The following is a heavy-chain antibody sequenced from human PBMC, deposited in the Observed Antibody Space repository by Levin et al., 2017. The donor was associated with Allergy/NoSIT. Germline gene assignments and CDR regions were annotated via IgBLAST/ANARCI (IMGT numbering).Heavy chain of an antibody. CDR3: ASIQSAFSTAFDY. J-gene: IGHJ4*02. V-gene: IGHV3-30*03. CDR2: ISPGGDE. Sequence: GGSLRLSCVVSGFIFRDYSMLWVRRAPGRGLDWVALISPGGDEFYADSVKGRFRISRDNSRDTLYLQLSGLRSEDTAIYYCASIQSAFSTAFDYWGQGSRVAVSS. CDR1: GFIFRDYS. D-gene: IGHD4-11*01.